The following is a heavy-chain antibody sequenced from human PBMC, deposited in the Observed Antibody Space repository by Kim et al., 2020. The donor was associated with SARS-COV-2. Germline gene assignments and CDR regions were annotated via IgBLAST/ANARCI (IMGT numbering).Heavy chain of an antibody. Sequence: IYAQKFQGRVTMTEDTSTDTAYMERSSLRSEDTAVYYCATGYLATAYFDYWGQGTLVTVSS. CDR3: ATGYLATAYFDY. J-gene: IGHJ4*02. D-gene: IGHD5-12*01. V-gene: IGHV1-24*01.